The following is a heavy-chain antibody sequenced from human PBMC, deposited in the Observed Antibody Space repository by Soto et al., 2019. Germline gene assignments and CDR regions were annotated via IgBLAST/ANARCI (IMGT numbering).Heavy chain of an antibody. J-gene: IGHJ4*02. D-gene: IGHD3-22*01. Sequence: GGSLRLSCAASGFTFSSYAMSWVRQAPGKGLEWVSAISGSGGSTYYADSVKGRFTISRDNSKNTLYLQMNSLRAEDTAVYYCAGYYDSSGYYHERDYWGQGTLVTISS. CDR1: GFTFSSYA. CDR3: AGYYDSSGYYHERDY. CDR2: ISGSGGST. V-gene: IGHV3-23*01.